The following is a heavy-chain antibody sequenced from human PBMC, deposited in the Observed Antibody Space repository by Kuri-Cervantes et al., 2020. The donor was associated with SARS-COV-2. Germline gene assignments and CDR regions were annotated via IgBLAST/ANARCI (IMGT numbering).Heavy chain of an antibody. D-gene: IGHD2-15*01. Sequence: ETLSLTCAAFGFTFSSYWMSWVRQAPGKGLEWVANIKQDGSEKYYVDSVKGRFTISRDNAKNSPYLQMNSLRAGDTALYYCARGVVAATPGFFQHWGQGTLVTVSS. CDR3: ARGVVAATPGFFQH. J-gene: IGHJ1*01. CDR1: GFTFSSYW. V-gene: IGHV3-7*03. CDR2: IKQDGSEK.